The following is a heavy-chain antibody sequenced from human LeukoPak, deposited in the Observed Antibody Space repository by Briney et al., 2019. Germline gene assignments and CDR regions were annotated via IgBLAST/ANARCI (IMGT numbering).Heavy chain of an antibody. CDR1: RFTFSSSG. J-gene: IGHJ4*02. CDR2: ILFDGSHK. D-gene: IGHD4-17*01. Sequence: PGGSLRLSCAASRFTFSSSGMHWVRQAPGKGLEWVAFILFDGSHKYYADSVKGRFTISRDNSKNTLYLQMNSPRGEDTAVYYCASEGDYRDYVSKSFDYWGQGTLVTVSS. CDR3: ASEGDYRDYVSKSFDY. V-gene: IGHV3-30*02.